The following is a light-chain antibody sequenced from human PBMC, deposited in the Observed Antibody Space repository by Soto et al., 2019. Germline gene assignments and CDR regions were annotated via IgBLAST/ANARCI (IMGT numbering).Light chain of an antibody. CDR3: HSYDSGLSGSV. Sequence: QSVLTQPPSVSVAPGQRVTISCTGGNSNIGAGYDVHWYRQISGTAPKLLIYGDNNRPSGVPDRFSGSKSGTSASLAITGLQAEDEADYYCHSYDSGLSGSVFGGGTKVTVL. V-gene: IGLV1-40*01. J-gene: IGLJ3*02. CDR1: NSNIGAGYD. CDR2: GDN.